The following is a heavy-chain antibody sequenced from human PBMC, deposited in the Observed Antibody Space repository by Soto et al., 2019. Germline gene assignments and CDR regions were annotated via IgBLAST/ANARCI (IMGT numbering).Heavy chain of an antibody. V-gene: IGHV4-31*03. CDR2: IYYSGST. J-gene: IGHJ4*02. CDR1: AASITSGGYY. CDR3: TGSKHH. D-gene: IGHD3-10*01. Sequence: TLPLTCTVSAASITSGGYYWSCIRQHQGKSLEWIGYIYYSGSTYYKPSLQSRVTISVDTSKNQFSLKLSSVTSAFTAYYYCTGSKHHSGQGTLVTVSS.